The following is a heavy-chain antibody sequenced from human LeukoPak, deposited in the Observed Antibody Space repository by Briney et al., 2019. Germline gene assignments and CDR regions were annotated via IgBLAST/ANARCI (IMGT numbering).Heavy chain of an antibody. Sequence: ASVKVSCKTSGYXFTSYGIHWVRQAPGQGLEWMGCINTDNGNTDYAQNLQGRVTMTTDTSTSTAYMELRSLRSDDTAVYYCARGYSYGYGPLDYWGQGTLVTVYS. CDR2: INTDNGNT. CDR3: ARGYSYGYGPLDY. V-gene: IGHV1-18*01. CDR1: GYXFTSYG. D-gene: IGHD5-18*01. J-gene: IGHJ4*02.